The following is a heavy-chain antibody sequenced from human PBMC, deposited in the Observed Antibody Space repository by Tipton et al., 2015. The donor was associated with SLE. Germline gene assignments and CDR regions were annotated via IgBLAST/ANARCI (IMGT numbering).Heavy chain of an antibody. CDR3: ARDPAPAGDRLDF. CDR2: INPNTGST. D-gene: IGHD3-16*01. V-gene: IGHV1-46*01. J-gene: IGHJ4*02. Sequence: QLVQSGAEVKKPGASVKVSCTASGYTFSSNYIHWVRQAPGQGLEWMGIINPNTGSTNYAHKFQGRVTMTRDTSTGTVYMELSSLRSEDTAVYYCARDPAPAGDRLDFWGQGTLVIVSS. CDR1: GYTFSSNY.